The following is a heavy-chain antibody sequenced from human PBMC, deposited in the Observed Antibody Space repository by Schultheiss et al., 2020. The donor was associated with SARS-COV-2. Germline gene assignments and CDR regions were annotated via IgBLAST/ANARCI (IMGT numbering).Heavy chain of an antibody. V-gene: IGHV3-33*06. J-gene: IGHJ3*02. D-gene: IGHD1-1*01. CDR1: GFTFSSYG. CDR3: AKVMYNWNDDAFDI. Sequence: GGSLRLSCAASGFTFSSYGMHWVRQAPGKGLEWVAVIWYDGSNKYYADSVKGRFTISRDNSKNTLYLQMNSLRAEDTAVYYCAKVMYNWNDDAFDIWGQGTMVTV. CDR2: IWYDGSNK.